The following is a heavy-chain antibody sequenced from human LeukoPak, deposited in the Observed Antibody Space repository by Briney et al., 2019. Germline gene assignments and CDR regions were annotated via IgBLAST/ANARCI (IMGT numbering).Heavy chain of an antibody. Sequence: GGSLRLSCAASGFTFSSYSMNWVRQAPGKGLEWVSSISSSSSYIYYADSVKGRFTISRDNAKNSLYLQMNSLRAEDTAVYYCASSGGVLRYFDWLDWFDPWGQGTLVTVSS. V-gene: IGHV3-21*01. J-gene: IGHJ5*02. D-gene: IGHD3-9*01. CDR2: ISSSSSYI. CDR1: GFTFSSYS. CDR3: ASSGGVLRYFDWLDWFDP.